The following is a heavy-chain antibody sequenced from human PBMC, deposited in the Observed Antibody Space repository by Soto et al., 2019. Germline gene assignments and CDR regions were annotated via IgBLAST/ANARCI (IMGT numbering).Heavy chain of an antibody. Sequence: EAQLVESGGGLVQPGGSLRLSCAASGFTFSSYWMHWVRQAPGKGLVWVSRINSDGRSTTYADSVKGRFTISRDNDKNTLYLQMNSLRAEDTAAYYCASGYSYGYVDYWGQGTLVTVSS. CDR2: INSDGRST. V-gene: IGHV3-74*01. CDR3: ASGYSYGYVDY. D-gene: IGHD5-18*01. J-gene: IGHJ4*02. CDR1: GFTFSSYW.